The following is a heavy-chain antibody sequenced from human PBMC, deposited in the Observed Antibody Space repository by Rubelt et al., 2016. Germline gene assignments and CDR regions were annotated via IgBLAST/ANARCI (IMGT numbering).Heavy chain of an antibody. J-gene: IGHJ4*02. CDR3: GRGNSWYPL. CDR1: GYNFTTYW. D-gene: IGHD6-13*01. CDR2: IDPSDSYI. Sequence: EVQLVQSGAEVKKPGEPLRISCKGSGYNFTTYWISWVRQTPGKGLEWMGRIDPSDSYINYSPSFQGNVTISADKSISTAYLQWSSLKASDTAMYYCGRGNSWYPLWGQGTLVTVSS. V-gene: IGHV5-10-1*03.